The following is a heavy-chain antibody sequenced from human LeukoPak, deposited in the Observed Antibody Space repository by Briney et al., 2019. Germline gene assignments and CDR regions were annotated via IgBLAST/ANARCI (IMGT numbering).Heavy chain of an antibody. CDR1: GFTFSSYS. Sequence: GTLRLSCAASGFTFSSYSMNWVRQAPGKGLEWVSSISSSSSYIYYADSVKGRFTISRDNARNSLYLQMNSLRAEDTAVYYCARDGSYYYDSSGMDYWGQGTLVTVSS. CDR3: ARDGSYYYDSSGMDY. V-gene: IGHV3-21*01. D-gene: IGHD3-22*01. J-gene: IGHJ4*02. CDR2: ISSSSSYI.